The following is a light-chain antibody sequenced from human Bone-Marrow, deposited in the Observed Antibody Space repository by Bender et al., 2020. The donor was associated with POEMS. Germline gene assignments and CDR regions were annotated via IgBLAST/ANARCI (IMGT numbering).Light chain of an antibody. Sequence: SYELTQPPSVSVSPGQTARITCSGDALADQYAYWYQQKPGQAPVLVIYKDNERTSGIPERFSGSSSGTTVTLTIRGVQAEDEADYYCQSADSSGIYVVFGGGTKLTVL. CDR3: QSADSSGIYVV. CDR1: ALADQY. J-gene: IGLJ2*01. CDR2: KDN. V-gene: IGLV3-25*03.